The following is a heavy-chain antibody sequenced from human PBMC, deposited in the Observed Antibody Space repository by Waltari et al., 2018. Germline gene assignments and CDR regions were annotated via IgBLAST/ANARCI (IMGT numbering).Heavy chain of an antibody. Sequence: QVQLVQSGAEVKKPGASVKVSCKASGYTFTSYDINWVRQATGQGLEWMGWKNPNSGDTGYAQKFQGRVTMTRSNCISTADMELSSLRSEDTAVYYCARGEHEYQLLHAVYNWFDPWGQGTLVTVSS. D-gene: IGHD2-2*01. J-gene: IGHJ5*02. CDR1: GYTFTSYD. V-gene: IGHV1-8*01. CDR2: KNPNSGDT. CDR3: ARGEHEYQLLHAVYNWFDP.